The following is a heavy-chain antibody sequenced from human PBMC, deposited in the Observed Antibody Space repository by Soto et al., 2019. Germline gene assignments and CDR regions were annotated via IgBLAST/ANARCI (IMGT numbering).Heavy chain of an antibody. V-gene: IGHV1-18*01. CDR1: GYTFTSYG. CDR3: ASMQWLGGDDAFDI. Sequence: GASVKVSCKASGYTFTSYGISWVRQAPGQGLEWKGRINAYNSNTNYAQKFQGRVTMTTDTSTSTVYMEMRSLRSDDTAVYYCASMQWLGGDDAFDIWGQGTMVTVSS. J-gene: IGHJ3*02. CDR2: INAYNSNT. D-gene: IGHD6-19*01.